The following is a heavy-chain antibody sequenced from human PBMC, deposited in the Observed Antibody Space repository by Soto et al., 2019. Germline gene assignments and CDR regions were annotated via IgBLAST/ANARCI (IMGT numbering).Heavy chain of an antibody. Sequence: GASVKVSCKASGKTFTIYYMHWVRQAPGQGVEWMGIINPSDGRTNYAQKFEDRVSMTRDTSTSTVYMELRSLKSDDTAVYYCTRALDIVVAGNSGYYNNGMDVWGQGTTVTVSS. J-gene: IGHJ6*02. V-gene: IGHV1-46*03. CDR3: TRALDIVVAGNSGYYNNGMDV. D-gene: IGHD6-19*01. CDR1: GKTFTIYY. CDR2: INPSDGRT.